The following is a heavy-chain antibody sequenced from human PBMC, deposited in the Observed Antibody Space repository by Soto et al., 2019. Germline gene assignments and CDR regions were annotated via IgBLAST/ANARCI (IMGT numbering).Heavy chain of an antibody. J-gene: IGHJ4*02. CDR2: IYYSVST. D-gene: IGHD2-2*01. CDR1: GGSISSYY. V-gene: IGHV4-59*08. CDR3: ASGTPCSSTSCYAHYFDY. Sequence: PSETLSLTCTVSGGSISSYYWSWIRQPPGKGLEWFVYIYYSVSTNYNPSLKSRVTISVDTSKNQFSLKLSSVTAADTAVYYCASGTPCSSTSCYAHYFDYWGQGTLVTVSS.